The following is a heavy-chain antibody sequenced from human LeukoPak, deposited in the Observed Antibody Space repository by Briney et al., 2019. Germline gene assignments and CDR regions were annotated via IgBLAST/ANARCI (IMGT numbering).Heavy chain of an antibody. CDR3: AKHGWAVAGPDAFDI. D-gene: IGHD6-19*01. V-gene: IGHV3-30-3*02. CDR1: GFTFSSYA. CDR2: ISYDGSNK. Sequence: GGSLRLSCAASGFTFSSYAMHWARQAPGKGLEWVAVISYDGSNKYYADSVKGRFTISRDNSKNTLYLQMNSLRAEDTAVYYCAKHGWAVAGPDAFDIWGQGTMVTVSS. J-gene: IGHJ3*02.